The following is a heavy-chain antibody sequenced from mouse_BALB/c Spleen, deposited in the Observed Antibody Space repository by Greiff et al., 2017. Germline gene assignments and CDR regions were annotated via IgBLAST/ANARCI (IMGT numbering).Heavy chain of an antibody. D-gene: IGHD4-1*01. CDR1: GFTFSSFG. J-gene: IGHJ3*01. CDR2: ISSSSSTI. CDR3: ARNELTGFAY. Sequence: EVMLVESGGGLVQPGGSRKLSCAASGFTFSSFGMHWVRQAPEKGLEWVAYISSSSSTIYYADTVKGRFTISRDNPKNTLFLQLTSLRSEDTAMYYCARNELTGFAYWGQGTLVTVSA. V-gene: IGHV5-17*02.